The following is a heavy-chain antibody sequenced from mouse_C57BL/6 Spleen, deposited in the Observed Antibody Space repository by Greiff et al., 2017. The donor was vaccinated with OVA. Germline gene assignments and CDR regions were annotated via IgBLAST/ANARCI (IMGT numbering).Heavy chain of an antibody. V-gene: IGHV1-26*01. CDR3: ARSRFAYYAMDY. J-gene: IGHJ4*01. CDR2: INPNNGGT. CDR1: GYTFTDYY. Sequence: EVQLQQSGPELVKPGASVKISCKASGYTFTDYYMNWVKQSPGKSLEWIGHINPNNGGTSYNQKFKGKATLTVDKSSSTAYMQLRSLTSEDSAVYYCARSRFAYYAMDYWGQGTSVTVSS.